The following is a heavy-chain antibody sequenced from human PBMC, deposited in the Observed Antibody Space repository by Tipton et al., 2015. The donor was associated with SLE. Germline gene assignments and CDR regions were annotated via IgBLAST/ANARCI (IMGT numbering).Heavy chain of an antibody. V-gene: IGHV4-59*08. J-gene: IGHJ6*02. D-gene: IGHD5-24*01. CDR3: ARLANFMGGMDV. Sequence: TLSLTCTVSGGSISSYYWSWIRQPPGKGLEWIGYIYYSGSTNYNPSLKSRVTISVDTSKNQFSLKLGSVTAADTAVYYCARLANFMGGMDVWGQGTTVTVS. CDR2: IYYSGST. CDR1: GGSISSYY.